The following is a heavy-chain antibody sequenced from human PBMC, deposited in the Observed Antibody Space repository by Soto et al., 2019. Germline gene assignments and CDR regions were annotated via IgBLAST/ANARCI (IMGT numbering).Heavy chain of an antibody. CDR3: ARGDYYGSGSVWFDP. V-gene: IGHV3-21*04. D-gene: IGHD3-10*01. Sequence: GGSLRLSCAASGFTFSSYSMNWVRQAPGKGLEWVSSISSSSSYIYYADSVKGRFTISRDNAKNSLYLQMNSLRAEDTAVYYCARGDYYGSGSVWFDPWGQGTLVTVSS. J-gene: IGHJ5*02. CDR1: GFTFSSYS. CDR2: ISSSSSYI.